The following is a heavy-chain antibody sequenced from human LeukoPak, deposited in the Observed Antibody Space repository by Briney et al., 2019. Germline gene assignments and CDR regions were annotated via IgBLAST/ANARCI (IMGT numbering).Heavy chain of an antibody. V-gene: IGHV4-38-2*02. Sequence: SETLSLTCTVSDYSITSGYYWGWIRQPPGKGLEWIGSIYHSGSTYYKTSLRSRVTMSVDTSKNQFSLKLSSVTAADTAVYYCARDTDSSGPRLGWFDPWGQGTLVTVSS. D-gene: IGHD3-22*01. J-gene: IGHJ5*02. CDR1: DYSITSGYY. CDR3: ARDTDSSGPRLGWFDP. CDR2: IYHSGST.